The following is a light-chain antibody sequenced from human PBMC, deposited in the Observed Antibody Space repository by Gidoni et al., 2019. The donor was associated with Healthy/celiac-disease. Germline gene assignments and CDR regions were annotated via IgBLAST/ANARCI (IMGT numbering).Light chain of an antibody. CDR1: QSVSSSY. Sequence: ENVLKQSSAPPSLSPGGRAILSSRSRQSVSSSYLAWYQQKPGQAPTLLLDGASTRATGIPDRFISSRSGTDFSPTISSLEPEDFAVNYCQQYGCSPPRTFGQGTQLEIK. CDR3: QQYGCSPPRT. V-gene: IGKV3-20*01. CDR2: GAS. J-gene: IGKJ5*01.